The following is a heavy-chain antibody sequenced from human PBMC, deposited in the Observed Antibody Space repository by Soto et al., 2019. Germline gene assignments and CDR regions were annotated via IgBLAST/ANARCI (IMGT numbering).Heavy chain of an antibody. CDR3: ARRGGSISYFDY. CDR1: GGSISSSSYY. D-gene: IGHD3-16*01. CDR2: IYYSGST. V-gene: IGHV4-39*01. Sequence: QLQLQESGPGLVKPSETLSLTCTVSGGSISSSSYYWGWIRQPPGKWLEWIGSIYYSGSTYYNPSLKSRVTISVDTSKNQFSLKLSSVTAADTAVYYCARRGGSISYFDYWGQGTLVTVSS. J-gene: IGHJ4*02.